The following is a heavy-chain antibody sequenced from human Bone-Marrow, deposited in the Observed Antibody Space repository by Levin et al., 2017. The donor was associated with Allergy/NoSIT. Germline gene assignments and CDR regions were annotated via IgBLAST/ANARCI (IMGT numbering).Heavy chain of an antibody. Sequence: GESLKISCTASGFAFSTYTMNWVRQAPGKGLEWISKINSGSTTIDYADSVKGRFTTSRDNARESLYLQVNSLRDEDTAVYFCAGMKRNILQDVDIWGEGIMVTVSS. CDR3: AGMKRNILQDVDI. CDR1: GFAFSTYT. V-gene: IGHV3-48*02. J-gene: IGHJ3*02. CDR2: INSGSTTI. D-gene: IGHD2-15*01.